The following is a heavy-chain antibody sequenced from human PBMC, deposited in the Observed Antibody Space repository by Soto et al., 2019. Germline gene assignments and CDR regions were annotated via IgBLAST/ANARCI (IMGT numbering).Heavy chain of an antibody. CDR3: ARDCIRSSGCVRRY. Sequence: EVQLLESGGNLVQPGGSLRLSCAASGFSLKNYAMPWVRQAPGKGLEWVSGITGSGDKTYYADSVKGRFIISRDNSENTLYLQKNSLRSEDTDLYYCARDCIRSSGCVRRYWGQGTQVTVSS. V-gene: IGHV3-23*01. D-gene: IGHD6-19*01. CDR2: ITGSGDKT. CDR1: GFSLKNYA. J-gene: IGHJ4*02.